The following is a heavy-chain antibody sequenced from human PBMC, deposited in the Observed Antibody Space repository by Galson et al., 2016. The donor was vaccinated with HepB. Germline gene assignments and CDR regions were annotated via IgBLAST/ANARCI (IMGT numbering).Heavy chain of an antibody. CDR1: GFSFSSYW. Sequence: SLRLSCAASGFSFSSYWMNWVRQVPGKGLEWVANIKQDGSEKYYVDSVKGRFTISRDIPKNSLYLQLNSLRAEDTAVYYCARGALRYFDQTRAGMDVWGQGTTVTVSS. V-gene: IGHV3-7*01. D-gene: IGHD3-9*01. J-gene: IGHJ6*02. CDR3: ARGALRYFDQTRAGMDV. CDR2: IKQDGSEK.